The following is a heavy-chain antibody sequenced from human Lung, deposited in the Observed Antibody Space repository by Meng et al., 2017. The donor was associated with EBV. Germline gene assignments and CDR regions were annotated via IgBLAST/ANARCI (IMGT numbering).Heavy chain of an antibody. CDR2: IYHRGGT. Sequence: LQASGPGVGKPSGPLSRTCAVSGGSISISTWWSWVRQPPGKGLEWIGEIYHRGGTNYTPSLRGRVTISLDKSKNQFSLTLRSVTAADTAVYYCARDPYATGWAGWGQGTLVTVSS. D-gene: IGHD6-19*01. CDR1: GGSISISTW. CDR3: ARDPYATGWAG. J-gene: IGHJ4*02. V-gene: IGHV4-4*02.